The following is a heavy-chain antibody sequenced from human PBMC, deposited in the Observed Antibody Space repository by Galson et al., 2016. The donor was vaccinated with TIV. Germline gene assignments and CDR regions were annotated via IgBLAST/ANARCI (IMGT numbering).Heavy chain of an antibody. CDR3: ARWAVSGSYYDYFQF. CDR1: GGSISSGGYF. V-gene: IGHV4-31*03. J-gene: IGHJ1*01. Sequence: TLSLTCNVSGGSISSGGYFWSWIRQHPGKGLEWIGNIYNSGSTYYKPSLKSRVTISVDTSKNQFSLSLTSVTAADTAVYYCARWAVSGSYYDYFQFWGQGTQVIVSS. D-gene: IGHD1-26*01. CDR2: IYNSGST.